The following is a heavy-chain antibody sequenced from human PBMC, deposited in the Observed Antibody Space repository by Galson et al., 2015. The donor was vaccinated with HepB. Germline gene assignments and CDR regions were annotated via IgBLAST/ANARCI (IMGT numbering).Heavy chain of an antibody. CDR3: ARVYGTMIVVTNAFDI. D-gene: IGHD3-22*01. V-gene: IGHV3-21*01. CDR1: GFTFSSYS. Sequence: SLRLSCAASGFTFSSYSMNWVRQAPGKGLEWVSSISSSSSYIYYADSVKGRFTISRDNAKNSLYLQMNSLRAEDTAVYYCARVYGTMIVVTNAFDIWGQGTMVTVSS. J-gene: IGHJ3*02. CDR2: ISSSSSYI.